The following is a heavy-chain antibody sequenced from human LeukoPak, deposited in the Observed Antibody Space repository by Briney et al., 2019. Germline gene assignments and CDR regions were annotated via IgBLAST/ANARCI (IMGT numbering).Heavy chain of an antibody. Sequence: PSETLSLTCTVSGYSISSGYYWGWIRQPLGKGLEWIGSIYHSGSTYYNPSLKSRVTISVDTSKNQFSLKLSSVTAADTAVYYCATSIWQWLVRSWGQGTLVTVSS. CDR1: GYSISSGYY. D-gene: IGHD6-19*01. CDR2: IYHSGST. J-gene: IGHJ4*02. CDR3: ATSIWQWLVRS. V-gene: IGHV4-38-2*02.